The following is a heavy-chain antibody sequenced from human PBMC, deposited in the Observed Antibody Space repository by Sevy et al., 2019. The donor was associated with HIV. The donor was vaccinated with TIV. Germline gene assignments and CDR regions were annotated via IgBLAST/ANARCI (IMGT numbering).Heavy chain of an antibody. J-gene: IGHJ6*02. CDR2: ISSSSSTI. V-gene: IGHV3-48*02. D-gene: IGHD3-3*01. CDR1: GFTFSSYS. Sequence: GGSLRLSCAASGFTFSSYSMNWVRQAPGKGLEWVSYISSSSSTIYYADSVKGRFTISRDNAKNSLYLQMNSLRDEDTAVYYCARASSPYDFWSGYYYYYYGIDVWGQGTTVTVSS. CDR3: ARASSPYDFWSGYYYYYYGIDV.